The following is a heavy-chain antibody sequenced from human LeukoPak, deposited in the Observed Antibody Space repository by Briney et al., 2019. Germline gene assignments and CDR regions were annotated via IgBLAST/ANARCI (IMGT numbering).Heavy chain of an antibody. CDR1: GFTFSSYS. V-gene: IGHV3-48*01. Sequence: GGSLRLSCAASGFTFSSYSMNWVRQAPGKGLEWVSYISSSSSTIYYADSVKGRFTISRDNAKNSLYLQMNSLRAEDTAVYYCARDWEEDIVVVPATLPGWFDPWGQGTLVTVSS. J-gene: IGHJ5*02. D-gene: IGHD2-2*01. CDR2: ISSSSSTI. CDR3: ARDWEEDIVVVPATLPGWFDP.